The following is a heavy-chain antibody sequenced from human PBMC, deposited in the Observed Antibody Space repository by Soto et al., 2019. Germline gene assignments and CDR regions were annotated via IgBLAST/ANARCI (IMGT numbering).Heavy chain of an antibody. D-gene: IGHD6-19*01. J-gene: IGHJ4*02. V-gene: IGHV1-2*04. CDR2: INPNSGGT. CDR3: ARDVISAWNTQPFTFDY. CDR1: GYTFSDYY. Sequence: ASVKVSCKASGYTFSDYYMHWVRQAPGQGLEWMGWINPNSGGTNYAQKFQGWVTMTRDTSISTAYMELSRLRSDDTAVYYCARDVISAWNTQPFTFDYLGQGTLV.